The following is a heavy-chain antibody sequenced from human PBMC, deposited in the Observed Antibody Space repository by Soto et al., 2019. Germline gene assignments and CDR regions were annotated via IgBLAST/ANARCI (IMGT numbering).Heavy chain of an antibody. Sequence: QVQLVESGGGVVQPGRSLRLSCAASGFTFSSYAMHWVRQAPGKGLEWVAVIWYDGSNKYYADSVKGRFTISRDNSKNTLDLQMNSLRAEDTAVYYCARQAVAGTDYYYYGMDVWGQGTTVTVSS. CDR2: IWYDGSNK. CDR1: GFTFSSYA. V-gene: IGHV3-33*08. CDR3: ARQAVAGTDYYYYGMDV. J-gene: IGHJ6*02. D-gene: IGHD6-19*01.